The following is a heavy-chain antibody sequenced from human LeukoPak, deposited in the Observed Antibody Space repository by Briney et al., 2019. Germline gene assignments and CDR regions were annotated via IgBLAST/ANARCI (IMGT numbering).Heavy chain of an antibody. D-gene: IGHD6-25*01. V-gene: IGHV5-51*01. J-gene: IGHJ6*02. Sequence: GESLKISCKGSGYSFTSYWIGWVRQMPGKGLEWMGNIYPGDSDTRYSPSFQGQVTISADKSISTAYLQWSSLKASDTAMYYWARPWAGGSSGPPPYYYGMDVWGQGTTVTVSS. CDR2: IYPGDSDT. CDR3: ARPWAGGSSGPPPYYYGMDV. CDR1: GYSFTSYW.